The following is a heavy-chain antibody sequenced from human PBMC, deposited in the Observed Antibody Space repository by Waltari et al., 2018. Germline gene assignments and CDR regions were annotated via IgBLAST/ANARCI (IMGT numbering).Heavy chain of an antibody. Sequence: QVQLVQSGAEVKKPGASVKVSCKASGYTFTSYGISWVRQAPGQGLEWMGWISAYNGNTNYAQKLQGRVTMTTDTSTSTAYMELRSLRSDDTAVYYCAREGVCGGDCYYYYYYGMDVWGQGTTVTVSS. CDR3: AREGVCGGDCYYYYYYGMDV. CDR1: GYTFTSYG. V-gene: IGHV1-18*04. CDR2: ISAYNGNT. J-gene: IGHJ6*02. D-gene: IGHD2-21*02.